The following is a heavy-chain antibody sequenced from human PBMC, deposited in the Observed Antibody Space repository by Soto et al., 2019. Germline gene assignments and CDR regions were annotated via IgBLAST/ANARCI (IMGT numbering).Heavy chain of an antibody. Sequence: GASVKVSCKASGYTFTGNYMHWVRQAPGQGLEWMALINPTTGDTKYAQKFQGRVTMTWDTAISTAYMELSRLRSDDTAIYFCARGYCNSIGCSHYFDYWGQGTMVTVS. CDR2: INPTTGDT. D-gene: IGHD2-2*01. CDR1: GYTFTGNY. CDR3: ARGYCNSIGCSHYFDY. J-gene: IGHJ4*02. V-gene: IGHV1-2*02.